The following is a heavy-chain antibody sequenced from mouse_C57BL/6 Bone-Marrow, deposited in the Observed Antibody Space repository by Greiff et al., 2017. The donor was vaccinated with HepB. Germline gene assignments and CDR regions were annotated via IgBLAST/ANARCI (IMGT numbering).Heavy chain of an antibody. D-gene: IGHD2-4*01. Sequence: EVKLVESGGGLVQPKGSLKLSCAASGFSFNTYAMNWVRQAPGKGLEWVARIRSKSNNYATYYADSVKDRFTISRDDSESMLYLQMNNLKTEDTAMYYCVREGLRHYFDYWGQGTTLTVSS. CDR2: IRSKSNNYAT. CDR1: GFSFNTYA. J-gene: IGHJ2*01. V-gene: IGHV10-1*01. CDR3: VREGLRHYFDY.